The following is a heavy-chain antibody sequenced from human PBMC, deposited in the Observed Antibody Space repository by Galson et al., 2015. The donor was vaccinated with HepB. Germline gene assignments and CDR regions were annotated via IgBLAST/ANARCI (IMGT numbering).Heavy chain of an antibody. Sequence: SLRLSCAASGFTFSRHGIHWVRQAPGKGLECVAMIWHDGSNQLYADSVKGRFTISRDNSKNQLYLQMNSLRAEDTAIYYCVRESLMAMVTFDLWGRGTLVTVSS. V-gene: IGHV3-33*01. J-gene: IGHJ4*02. CDR1: GFTFSRHG. CDR3: VRESLMAMVTFDL. D-gene: IGHD5-18*01. CDR2: IWHDGSNQ.